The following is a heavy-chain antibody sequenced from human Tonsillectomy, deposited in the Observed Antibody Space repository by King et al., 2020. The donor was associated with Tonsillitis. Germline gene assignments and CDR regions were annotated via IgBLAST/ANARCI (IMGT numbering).Heavy chain of an antibody. CDR2: ISYDGSNK. V-gene: IGHV3-30*18. Sequence: QLVQSGGGVVQPGRSLRLSCAASGFTFSSYGMHWVRQAPGKGLEWVAVISYDGSNKYYADSVKGRFTISRDNSKNTLYLRMNSLRAEDTAVYYCAKCPTEFYDSSGYSFGNCYFDLWGRGTKVTV. D-gene: IGHD3-22*01. CDR1: GFTFSSYG. CDR3: AKCPTEFYDSSGYSFGNCYFDL. J-gene: IGHJ2*01.